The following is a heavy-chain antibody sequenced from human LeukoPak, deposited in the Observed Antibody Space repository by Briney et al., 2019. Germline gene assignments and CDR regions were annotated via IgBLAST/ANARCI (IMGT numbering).Heavy chain of an antibody. J-gene: IGHJ4*02. CDR1: GGSISSGSYY. CDR3: ARVVYDSTSGGFDY. D-gene: IGHD3-22*01. Sequence: PSETLSLTCTVSGGSISSGSYYWSWIRQPAGQGLEWIGRINTSGSTNYNPSLKSRVTISVDTSKNQPSLKLSSVTAADTAVYYCARVVYDSTSGGFDYWGQGTLVTVSS. V-gene: IGHV4-61*02. CDR2: INTSGST.